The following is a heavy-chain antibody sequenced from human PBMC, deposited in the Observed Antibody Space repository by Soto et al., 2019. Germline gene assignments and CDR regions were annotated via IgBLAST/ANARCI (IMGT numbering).Heavy chain of an antibody. CDR2: IHHSGKT. Sequence: SETLSLTCDVSGYSVSSGYYWGWIRQPPGEGLEWIGSIHHSGKTYYNPSLKSQVSISLDTSKNRFSLRLTSVTAADTAVYYCARDQTGAYYYYGMDVWGLGTTVTVSS. D-gene: IGHD3-10*01. CDR1: GYSVSSGYY. CDR3: ARDQTGAYYYYGMDV. V-gene: IGHV4-38-2*02. J-gene: IGHJ6*02.